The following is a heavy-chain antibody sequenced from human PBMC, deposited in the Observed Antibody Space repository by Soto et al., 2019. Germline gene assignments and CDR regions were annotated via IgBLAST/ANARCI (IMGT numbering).Heavy chain of an antibody. CDR1: GFTFSSYW. V-gene: IGHV3-7*01. CDR3: ARISMVRGVIITDVDFDY. D-gene: IGHD3-10*01. Sequence: PVGSLRLSGAASGFTFSSYWMSWVRQAPGKGLEWVANIKQDGSEKYYVDSVKGRFTISRDNAKNSLYLQMNSLRAEDTAVYYCARISMVRGVIITDVDFDYWGQGTLVTVSS. CDR2: IKQDGSEK. J-gene: IGHJ4*02.